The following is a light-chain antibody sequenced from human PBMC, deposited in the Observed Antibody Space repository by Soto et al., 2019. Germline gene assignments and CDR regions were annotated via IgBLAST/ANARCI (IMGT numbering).Light chain of an antibody. CDR1: QGVSSY. Sequence: DIVLTQSPSTLSLSLGDRATLSCRASQGVSSYLAWYQQKPGQAPKLLIYDASNWHTGVPSRFSGSGSGTDFTLTISSLEPEDFAVYYCQKRSNRITFGQGTRLEIK. CDR2: DAS. V-gene: IGKV3-11*01. CDR3: QKRSNRIT. J-gene: IGKJ5*01.